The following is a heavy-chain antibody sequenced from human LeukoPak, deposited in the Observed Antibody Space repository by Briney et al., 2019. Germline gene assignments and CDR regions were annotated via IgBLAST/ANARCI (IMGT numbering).Heavy chain of an antibody. V-gene: IGHV3-33*08. CDR1: GFTFSSYG. J-gene: IGHJ4*02. CDR3: ARARESCTSTSCYLGGCGY. Sequence: PGGSLRLSCAASGFTFSSYGMHWVRQAPGKGLEWVAVMWYDGSNKYYTDSVKGRFTISRDDSENTLYLQMNSLRAEDTAVYYCARARESCTSTSCYLGGCGYWGQGTLVTVSS. CDR2: MWYDGSNK. D-gene: IGHD2-2*01.